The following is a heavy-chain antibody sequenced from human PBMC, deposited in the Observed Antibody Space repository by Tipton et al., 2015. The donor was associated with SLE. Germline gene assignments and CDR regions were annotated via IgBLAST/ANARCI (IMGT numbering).Heavy chain of an antibody. CDR2: IYYSGST. Sequence: TLSLTCTVSGHSISSNYYYWAWIRQPPGKGLEWIGYIYYSGSTYYNPSLKSRVTISIDTSKNQFSLSLSSVTAADTAVYYCAGSISWSPNWFDPWGLGTLVTVSS. D-gene: IGHD2-2*01. J-gene: IGHJ5*02. V-gene: IGHV4-61*05. CDR3: AGSISWSPNWFDP. CDR1: GHSISSNYYY.